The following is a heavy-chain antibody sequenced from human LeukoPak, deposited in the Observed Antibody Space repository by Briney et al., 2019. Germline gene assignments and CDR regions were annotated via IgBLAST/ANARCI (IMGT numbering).Heavy chain of an antibody. CDR3: ARGPRITLVRGGQWYFYMDV. J-gene: IGHJ6*03. D-gene: IGHD3-10*01. CDR1: GYTFTNYY. V-gene: IGHV1-46*01. CDR2: IIPTGGST. Sequence: ASVKVSCKASGYTFTNYYIHWVRQAPGQGLEWMGLIIPTGGSTNYAQNFQGRVTMTRDTSTSTVYMELSSLRSDDTAVYYCARGPRITLVRGGQWYFYMDVWGKGTTVTVSS.